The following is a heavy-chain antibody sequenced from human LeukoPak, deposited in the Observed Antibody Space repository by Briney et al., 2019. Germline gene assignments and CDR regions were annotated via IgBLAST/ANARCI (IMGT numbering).Heavy chain of an antibody. V-gene: IGHV3-23*01. CDR3: AILSWDGRGSFY. Sequence: GGSLRLSCVVSGFTFNDYAMNWVRQAPGKGLEWVSAIGANGATFYKDSVRGRFTISRDNSRGTLSLQMNSLRAEDTAVYFCAILSWDGRGSFYWGQGTLVTVSS. J-gene: IGHJ4*02. D-gene: IGHD2/OR15-2a*01. CDR1: GFTFNDYA. CDR2: IGANGAT.